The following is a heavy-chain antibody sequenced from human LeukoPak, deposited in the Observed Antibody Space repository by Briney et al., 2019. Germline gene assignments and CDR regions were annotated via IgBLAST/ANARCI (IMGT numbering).Heavy chain of an antibody. J-gene: IGHJ4*02. D-gene: IGHD6-13*01. V-gene: IGHV3-20*01. CDR3: ARVFIAAAGLYYFDY. Sequence: GGPLRLSCAASGFTFDDYGMSWVRQAPGKGLEWVSGINWNGGSTGYADSVKGRFTISRDNAKNSLYLQMNSLRAEDTALYHCARVFIAAAGLYYFDYWGQGTLVTVSS. CDR2: INWNGGST. CDR1: GFTFDDYG.